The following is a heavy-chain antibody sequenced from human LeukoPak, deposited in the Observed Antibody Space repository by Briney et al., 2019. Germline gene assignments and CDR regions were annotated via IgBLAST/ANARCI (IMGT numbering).Heavy chain of an antibody. CDR3: AREGIQLWHYYFDY. D-gene: IGHD5-18*01. CDR1: GLTFSSYW. J-gene: IGHJ4*02. Sequence: GGSLRLSCAASGLTFSSYWMHWVRQAPGKGLVWVSRINSDGSSTSYADSVKGRFTISRDNAKNTLHLQMNSLRAEDTAVYYCAREGIQLWHYYFDYWGQGTLVTVSS. V-gene: IGHV3-74*01. CDR2: INSDGSST.